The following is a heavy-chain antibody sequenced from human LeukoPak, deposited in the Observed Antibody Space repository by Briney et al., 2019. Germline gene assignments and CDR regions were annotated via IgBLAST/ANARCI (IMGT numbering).Heavy chain of an antibody. D-gene: IGHD4-11*01. CDR1: GFTFDDYS. V-gene: IGHV3-9*01. CDR2: ISWNSGSI. Sequence: HAGRSLRLSCAASGFTFDDYSMHRVRQAPGKGLEWVSGISWNSGSIGYADSVKGRFTISRDNAKNSLYLQMNSLRAEDTALYYCAKAYSNYDQFYYYGMDVWGQGTTVTVSS. CDR3: AKAYSNYDQFYYYGMDV. J-gene: IGHJ6*02.